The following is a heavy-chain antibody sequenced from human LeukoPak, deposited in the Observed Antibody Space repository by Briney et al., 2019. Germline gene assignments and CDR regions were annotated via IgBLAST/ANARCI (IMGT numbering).Heavy chain of an antibody. D-gene: IGHD3-10*02. CDR1: GFTFSSYG. J-gene: IGHJ6*04. CDR3: AELGITMIGGV. Sequence: GGSLRLSVAASGFTFSSYGMSWVRQAPGKGLEWVANIKQDGSEKYYVDSVKGRFTISRDNAKNSLYLQMNSLRAEDTAVYYCAELGITMIGGVWGKGTTVTISS. CDR2: IKQDGSEK. V-gene: IGHV3-7*01.